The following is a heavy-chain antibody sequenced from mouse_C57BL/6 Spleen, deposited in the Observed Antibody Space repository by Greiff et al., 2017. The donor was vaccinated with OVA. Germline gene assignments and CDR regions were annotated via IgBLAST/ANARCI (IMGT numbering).Heavy chain of an antibody. V-gene: IGHV1-9*01. CDR1: GYTFTGYW. CDR2: ILPGSGST. CDR3: ARSRGAGGYDVGGDY. Sequence: QVQLKQSGAELMKPGASVKLSCKATGYTFTGYWIEWVKQRPGHGLEWIGEILPGSGSTNYNEKFKGKATFTADTSSNTAYMQLSSLTTEDSAIYDCARSRGAGGYDVGGDYWGQGTTLTVSS. J-gene: IGHJ2*01. D-gene: IGHD2-2*01.